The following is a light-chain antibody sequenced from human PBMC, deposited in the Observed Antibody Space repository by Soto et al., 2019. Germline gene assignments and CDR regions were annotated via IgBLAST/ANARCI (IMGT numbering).Light chain of an antibody. Sequence: QSALTQPASVSGSPGQSITITCTGTSSDIGGYNYVSWYQQHPGKVPTLIIFEVTTRPSGVSNRFSGSKSGNTASLTISGLQADDEADYYCSSFTSTTTLYVFGTGTKLTVL. CDR1: SSDIGGYNY. CDR3: SSFTSTTTLYV. V-gene: IGLV2-14*01. CDR2: EVT. J-gene: IGLJ1*01.